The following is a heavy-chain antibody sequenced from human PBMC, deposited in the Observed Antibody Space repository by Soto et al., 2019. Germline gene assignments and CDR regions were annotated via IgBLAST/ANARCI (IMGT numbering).Heavy chain of an antibody. Sequence: ASVKVSCKASGYTFTHYAISWMRQTPGQGLEWMGWISPYNGDTKYAQKLQGRVTMTTDTSTTTAYMELRSLRSDDTAIYYCAREAGSGSYYPFGYWGQGTLVTVSS. CDR3: AREAGSGSYYPFGY. D-gene: IGHD3-10*01. J-gene: IGHJ4*02. CDR1: GYTFTHYA. CDR2: ISPYNGDT. V-gene: IGHV1-18*01.